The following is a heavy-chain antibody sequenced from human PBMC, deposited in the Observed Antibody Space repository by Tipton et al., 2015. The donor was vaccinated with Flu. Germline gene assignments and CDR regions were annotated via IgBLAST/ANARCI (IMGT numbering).Heavy chain of an antibody. Sequence: SLRLSCAASGFTFSSYGMHWVRQAPGKGLEWVAVIGYDGSNKYYADSVKGRFTISRDNSKNTLYLQMNSLRAEDTAVYYCARDDGYSSSWYEAFDIWGQGTMVTVSS. CDR2: IGYDGSNK. CDR3: ARDDGYSSSWYEAFDI. D-gene: IGHD6-13*01. CDR1: GFTFSSYG. V-gene: IGHV3-33*01. J-gene: IGHJ3*02.